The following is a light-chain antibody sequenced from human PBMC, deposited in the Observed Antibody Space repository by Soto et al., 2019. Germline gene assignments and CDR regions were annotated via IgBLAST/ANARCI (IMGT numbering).Light chain of an antibody. Sequence: EIVMTQSPATLSVSPGERATLSCRASQSVGSDLAWYQQKPGQAPRLLIYDASNRATGIPARFSGSGSGTDFTLTISSLEPEDFAVYYCQQRSNWPWTFGQGTKVEIK. V-gene: IGKV3-11*01. CDR2: DAS. CDR1: QSVGSD. J-gene: IGKJ1*01. CDR3: QQRSNWPWT.